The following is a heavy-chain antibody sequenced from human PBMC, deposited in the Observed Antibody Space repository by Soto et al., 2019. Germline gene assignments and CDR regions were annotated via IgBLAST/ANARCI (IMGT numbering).Heavy chain of an antibody. Sequence: PSETLSLTCIVSGESISSSSYYWGRIRQPPGKGLEWIGSIYYSGRTYYNPSFKSRVTISIDTSKNQFSLKLSSVTATDTAVYYCARQRTTVVTQAYFDHWGQGALVTVPQ. CDR2: IYYSGRT. CDR3: ARQRTTVVTQAYFDH. CDR1: GESISSSSYY. D-gene: IGHD2-21*02. V-gene: IGHV4-39*01. J-gene: IGHJ4*02.